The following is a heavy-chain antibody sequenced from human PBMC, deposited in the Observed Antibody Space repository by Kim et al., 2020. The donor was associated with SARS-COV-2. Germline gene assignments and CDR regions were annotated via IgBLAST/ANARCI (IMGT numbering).Heavy chain of an antibody. Sequence: SETLSLTCAVYGGSFSGYYWSWIRQPPGKGLEWIGEINHSGSTNYNPSLKSRVTISVDTSKNQFSLKLSSVTAADTAVYYCARGPAHYNWNYGLKKYYIDDWGQGTLVTVSS. CDR2: INHSGST. J-gene: IGHJ4*02. D-gene: IGHD1-7*01. CDR1: GGSFSGYY. CDR3: ARGPAHYNWNYGLKKYYIDD. V-gene: IGHV4-34*01.